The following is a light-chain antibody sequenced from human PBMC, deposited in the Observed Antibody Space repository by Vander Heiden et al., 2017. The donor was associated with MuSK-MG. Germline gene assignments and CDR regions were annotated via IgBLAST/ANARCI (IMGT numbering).Light chain of an antibody. Sequence: DIQLSQSPSFLSASVGDRVTITCRASQGINSYLAWYQQKPGKAPKLLIYTVSILHTGVPSRFSGSGSGTEFTLTISSLQPEDFATYYCQQLNSDPITFGQGTRLEIK. CDR2: TVS. CDR3: QQLNSDPIT. J-gene: IGKJ5*01. CDR1: QGINSY. V-gene: IGKV1-9*01.